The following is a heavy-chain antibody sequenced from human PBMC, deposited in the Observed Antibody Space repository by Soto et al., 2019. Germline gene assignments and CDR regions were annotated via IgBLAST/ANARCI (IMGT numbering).Heavy chain of an antibody. V-gene: IGHV4-4*02. CDR3: ARLRFTMVRAVIVSYYGMDV. Sequence: SETLSLTFAVSGGSISSSNWWSWVRQPPGKGLEWIGEIYHSGSTNYNPSLKSRVTISVDKSKNQFSLKLSSVTAADTAVYYCARLRFTMVRAVIVSYYGMDVWGQGTTVT. CDR2: IYHSGST. D-gene: IGHD3-10*01. CDR1: GGSISSSNW. J-gene: IGHJ6*02.